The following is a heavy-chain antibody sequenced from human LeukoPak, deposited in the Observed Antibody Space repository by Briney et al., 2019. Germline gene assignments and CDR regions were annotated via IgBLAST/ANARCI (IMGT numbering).Heavy chain of an antibody. CDR1: GFTVSSNY. CDR3: AREGVGYSYGYSYYYMDV. J-gene: IGHJ6*03. V-gene: IGHV3-53*01. D-gene: IGHD5-18*01. Sequence: GGSLRLSCAASGFTVSSNYMSWVRQAPGKGLEWVSVIYSGGSTYYADSVKGRFTISRDNSKNTLYLQMNSLRAEDTAVYYCAREGVGYSYGYSYYYMDVWGKGTTVTISS. CDR2: IYSGGST.